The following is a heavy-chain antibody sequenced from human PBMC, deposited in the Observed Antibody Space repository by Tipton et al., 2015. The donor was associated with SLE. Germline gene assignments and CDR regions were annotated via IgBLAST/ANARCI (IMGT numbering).Heavy chain of an antibody. CDR1: GFTFSSYW. CDR3: VKDKQWHDAFDI. CDR2: IKQDGSEK. D-gene: IGHD6-19*01. J-gene: IGHJ3*02. V-gene: IGHV3-7*03. Sequence: SLRLSCAESGFTFSSYWMSWVRQAPGKGLEWVANIKQDGSEKYYADSVKGRFTISRDNSRNTLYLQMNSLRAEDTAVYYCVKDKQWHDAFDIWGQGTMVTVSS.